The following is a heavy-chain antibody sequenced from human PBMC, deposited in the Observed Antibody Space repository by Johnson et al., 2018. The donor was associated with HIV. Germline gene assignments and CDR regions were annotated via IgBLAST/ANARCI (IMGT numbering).Heavy chain of an antibody. V-gene: IGHV3-20*04. D-gene: IGHD3-22*01. CDR1: GFTFDDYG. CDR3: ARGFSSGYNDAFDI. J-gene: IGHJ3*02. Sequence: VQLVESGGGVVQPGGSLRLSCAASGFTFDDYGMSWVRQVPGKGLEWVSGINWSGISTGYADSVKGRFTISRDNAKNSLYLQLNSLRVEDTALYYCARGFSSGYNDAFDIWGQGTVVTVSS. CDR2: INWSGIST.